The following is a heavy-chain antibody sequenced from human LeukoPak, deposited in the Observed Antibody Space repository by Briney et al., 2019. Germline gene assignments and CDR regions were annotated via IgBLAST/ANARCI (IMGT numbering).Heavy chain of an antibody. CDR1: GFTFSSYW. V-gene: IGHV3-74*01. D-gene: IGHD5-18*01. CDR2: INSDGSST. Sequence: GGSLRLSCAASGFTFSSYWMHWVRQAPGKGLAWVSRINSDGSSTSYADSVKGRFTISRDNAKNTLYLQMNSLRAEDTAVYYCARSTWIQLWPEMAFGYWGQGTLVTVSS. J-gene: IGHJ4*02. CDR3: ARSTWIQLWPEMAFGY.